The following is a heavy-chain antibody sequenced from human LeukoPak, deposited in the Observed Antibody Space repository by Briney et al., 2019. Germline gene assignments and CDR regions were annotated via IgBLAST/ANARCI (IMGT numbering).Heavy chain of an antibody. D-gene: IGHD6-13*01. CDR3: ARYHLAAAGNYWFDP. Sequence: SETLSLTCTVSGGSISSYYWSWIRQPPGKGLEWIGYIYYSGSTNYNPSLKSRVTISVDTSKNQFSLKLSSVTAAGTAVYYCARYHLAAAGNYWFDPWGQGTLVTVSS. CDR2: IYYSGST. J-gene: IGHJ5*02. CDR1: GGSISSYY. V-gene: IGHV4-59*01.